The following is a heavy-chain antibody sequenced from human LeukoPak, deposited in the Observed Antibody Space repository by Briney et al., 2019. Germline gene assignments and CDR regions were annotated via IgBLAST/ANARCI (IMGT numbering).Heavy chain of an antibody. CDR3: ARDRSYYTDFDI. CDR2: IYYSGST. Sequence: SQTLSLTCTVSGGSISSGGYYWSWIRQHPGKGLEWIGYIYYSGSTYYNPSLKSRVTISVDTSKNQFSLKLSSVTAADTAVYYCARDRSYYTDFDIWGQGTTVTVSS. V-gene: IGHV4-31*03. J-gene: IGHJ3*02. D-gene: IGHD3-10*01. CDR1: GGSISSGGYY.